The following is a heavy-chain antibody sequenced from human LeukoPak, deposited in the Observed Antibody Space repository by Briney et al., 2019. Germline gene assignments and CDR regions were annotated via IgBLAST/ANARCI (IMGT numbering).Heavy chain of an antibody. D-gene: IGHD2-2*01. J-gene: IGHJ4*02. V-gene: IGHV3-30*18. CDR1: GFTFSSYG. CDR3: AKDAPSSTSSYFDY. CDR2: ISYDGSNK. Sequence: GGSLRLSCAASGFTFSSYGMHWVRQAPGKGLEWVAVISYDGSNKYYADSVKGRFTISRDNSKNTLYLQMNSLRAEDTAVYYCAKDAPSSTSSYFDYWGQGALVTVSS.